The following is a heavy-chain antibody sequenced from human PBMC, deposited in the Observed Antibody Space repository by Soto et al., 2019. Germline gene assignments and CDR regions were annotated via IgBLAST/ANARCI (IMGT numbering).Heavy chain of an antibody. CDR2: ISSRSTYI. CDR1: GFTFSTYS. D-gene: IGHD6-13*01. J-gene: IGHJ2*01. V-gene: IGHV3-21*01. CDR3: ASLGEQLVPAYFDL. Sequence: EVQLVESGGGLVKPGGSLRLSCAASGFTFSTYSMNWVRQSPGKGLEWVSCISSRSTYIYYADSVRGRFTISRDNAKNSLYLQMNSLRADDTAVYYFASLGEQLVPAYFDLWGRGTLVTVSS.